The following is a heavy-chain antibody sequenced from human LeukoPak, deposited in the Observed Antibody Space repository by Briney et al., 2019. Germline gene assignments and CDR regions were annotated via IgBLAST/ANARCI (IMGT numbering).Heavy chain of an antibody. V-gene: IGHV4-59*01. CDR3: ARGGIGVVHDAFDI. CDR2: IYYSGST. J-gene: IGHJ3*02. Sequence: SETLSLTCTVSGGSISSYYWSWIRQPPGKGLEWIGYIYYSGSTNYNPSLKSRVTISVDTSKNQFSLKLSSVTAADTAVYYCARGGIGVVHDAFDIWGQGTMVTVSS. D-gene: IGHD2-21*01. CDR1: GGSISSYY.